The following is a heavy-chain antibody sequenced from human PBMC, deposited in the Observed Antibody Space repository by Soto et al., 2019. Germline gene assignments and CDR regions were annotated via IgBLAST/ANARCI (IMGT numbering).Heavy chain of an antibody. CDR1: GFIFRNYN. CDR3: ARADYGTFDN. J-gene: IGHJ4*02. V-gene: IGHV3-64*07. D-gene: IGHD4-17*01. CDR2: ISSNGGST. Sequence: EVQLLESGGGLVQPGGSLRLSCSASGFIFRNYNMHWVRQAPGKGLEYVSGISSNGGSTFYADPVKGRFSISRDNSKNTLHLQMGSLRPEDMGTYYCARADYGTFDNWGQGTLVAVSS.